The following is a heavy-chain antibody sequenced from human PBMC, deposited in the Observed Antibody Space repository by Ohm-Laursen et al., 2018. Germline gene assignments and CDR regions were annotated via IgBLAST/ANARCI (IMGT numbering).Heavy chain of an antibody. D-gene: IGHD3-22*01. Sequence: SLRLSCTASGFTFSNYGMHWVRQAPGKGLEWLAVIWYDGTNKYYADSVKGRFTISRDNSKNTLYLQMNSLRAEDTAVYYCARDVIGLVVITHSPLDYWGQGTLVTVSS. CDR2: IWYDGTNK. CDR3: ARDVIGLVVITHSPLDY. J-gene: IGHJ4*02. CDR1: GFTFSNYG. V-gene: IGHV3-33*01.